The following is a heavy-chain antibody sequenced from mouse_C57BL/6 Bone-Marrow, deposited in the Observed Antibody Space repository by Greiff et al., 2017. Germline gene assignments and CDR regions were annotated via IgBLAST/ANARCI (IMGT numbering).Heavy chain of an antibody. CDR2: IDPSDSYT. D-gene: IGHD2-12*01. CDR3: AVTPWFAY. CDR1: GYTFTSYW. Sequence: QVQLQQPVAELVKPGASVKLSCKASGYTFTSYWMQWVKQRPGQGLEWIGEIDPSDSYTNYNQKFKGKATLTVDTSSSTAYMQLSSLTSEDSAVYYCAVTPWFAYWGQGTLVTVSA. V-gene: IGHV1-50*01. J-gene: IGHJ3*01.